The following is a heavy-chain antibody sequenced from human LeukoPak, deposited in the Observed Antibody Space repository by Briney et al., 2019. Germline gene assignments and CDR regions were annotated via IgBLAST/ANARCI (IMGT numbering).Heavy chain of an antibody. Sequence: SETLSLTCTVSDGSISSRNYYWGWVRQPPGKGLEWIGSSYYSGSTYYNPSLKSRVTISVDTSKHQLSLKLNSVTAADTAVYYCARHQGILRVGWLIPPYIDYWGQGTLVTVSS. CDR2: SYYSGST. CDR1: DGSISSRNYY. CDR3: ARHQGILRVGWLIPPYIDY. D-gene: IGHD6-19*01. J-gene: IGHJ4*02. V-gene: IGHV4-39*01.